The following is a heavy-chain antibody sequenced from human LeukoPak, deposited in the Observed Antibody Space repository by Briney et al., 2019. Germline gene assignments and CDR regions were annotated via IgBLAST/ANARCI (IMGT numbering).Heavy chain of an antibody. V-gene: IGHV4-59*08. J-gene: IGHJ4*02. CDR1: GGPISTHY. D-gene: IGHD2-2*01. CDR3: ASGGGYQDY. CDR2: VFHNGYT. Sequence: SETLSLTCTVSGGPISTHYWSWVRQPPGKGLEWIGFVFHNGYTKDNPSLKSRVTISVDTSKNQFSLKLSSVTAADTAVYYCASGGGYQDYWGQGTLVTVSS.